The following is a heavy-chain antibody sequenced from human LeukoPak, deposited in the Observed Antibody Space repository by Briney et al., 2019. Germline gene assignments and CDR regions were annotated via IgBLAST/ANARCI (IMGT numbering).Heavy chain of an antibody. CDR2: IYYSGST. CDR3: ARVGARRYGDPTWFDY. CDR1: GGSISSSSYY. D-gene: IGHD4-17*01. J-gene: IGHJ4*02. Sequence: SETLSLTCTVSGGSISSSSYYWGWIRQPPGKGLEWIGSIYYSGSTYYNPSLKSRVTISVDTSKNQFSLKLSSVTAADAAVYSCARVGARRYGDPTWFDYWGQGTLVTVSS. V-gene: IGHV4-39*01.